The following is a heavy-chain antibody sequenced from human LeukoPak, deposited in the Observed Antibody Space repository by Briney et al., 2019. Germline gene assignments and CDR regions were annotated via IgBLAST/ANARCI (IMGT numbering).Heavy chain of an antibody. CDR1: GFTFNSYA. Sequence: GGSXRLSCAASGFTFNSYAMSWVRQXPGRGLEWVSGISISGGSTYYADSVKGRFTISRDNSKNTLFLQMNSLRAEDTAVYYCAKDSSNIMGARLDYWGQGTLVTVSS. J-gene: IGHJ4*02. CDR2: ISISGGST. CDR3: AKDSSNIMGARLDY. V-gene: IGHV3-23*01. D-gene: IGHD1-26*01.